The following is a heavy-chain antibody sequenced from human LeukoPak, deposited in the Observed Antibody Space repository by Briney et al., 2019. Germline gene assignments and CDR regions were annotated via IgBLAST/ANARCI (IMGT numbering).Heavy chain of an antibody. D-gene: IGHD3-22*01. V-gene: IGHV1-18*01. CDR1: GYTFISYG. CDR3: ATDHYYDSSGYYDRGDAFDI. J-gene: IGHJ3*02. CDR2: ISAYNGNT. Sequence: ASVKVSCKASGYTFISYGISWVRQAPGQGLEWMGWISAYNGNTNYAQKFQGRVTMTEDTSTDTAYMELSSLRSEDTAVYYCATDHYYDSSGYYDRGDAFDIWGQGTMVTVSS.